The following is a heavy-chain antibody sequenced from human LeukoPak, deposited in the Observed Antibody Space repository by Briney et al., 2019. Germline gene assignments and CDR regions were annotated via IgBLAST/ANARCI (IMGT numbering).Heavy chain of an antibody. CDR1: GGSISSYY. CDR3: ARLDGSYYRYFDY. J-gene: IGHJ4*02. V-gene: IGHV4-59*08. CDR2: IYYSGST. Sequence: PSETLSLTCTVSGGSISSYYWSWIRQPPGKGLEWIGYIYYSGSTNYNPSLKSRVTISVDTSKNQFSLKLSSVTAADTAVYYCARLDGSYYRYFDYWGQGTLVTVSS. D-gene: IGHD1-26*01.